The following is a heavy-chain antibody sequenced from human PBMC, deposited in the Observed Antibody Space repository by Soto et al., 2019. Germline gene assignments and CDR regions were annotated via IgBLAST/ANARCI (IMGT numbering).Heavy chain of an antibody. Sequence: QVQLVQSGAEVKKPGASVKVSCKASGYTFTSYGISWVRQAPGQGLEWMGWISAYNGNTNYAQKLQGRVTMTTDTSTSTAYMELRSLRSDDTAVYYCASSSPQVTWLRYYYYGMDVWGQGTTVTVSS. CDR1: GYTFTSYG. CDR3: ASSSPQVTWLRYYYYGMDV. CDR2: ISAYNGNT. V-gene: IGHV1-18*01. J-gene: IGHJ6*02. D-gene: IGHD2-21*02.